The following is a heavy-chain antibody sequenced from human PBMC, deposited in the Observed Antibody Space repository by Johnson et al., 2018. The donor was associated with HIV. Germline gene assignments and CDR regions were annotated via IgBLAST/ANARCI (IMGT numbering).Heavy chain of an antibody. CDR2: ISSSGSAI. CDR3: AREMGWEDALDI. V-gene: IGHV3-48*04. J-gene: IGHJ3*02. CDR1: GFTFSSYG. Sequence: VQLVESGGVLVQPGGSLRLSCAASGFTFSSYGMHWVRQAPGKGLEWVSYISSSGSAIYYADSVKGRFTISRDNAKNSLYLQMNSLRAEDTAVYYCAREMGWEDALDIWGQGTMVTVSS. D-gene: IGHD6-19*01.